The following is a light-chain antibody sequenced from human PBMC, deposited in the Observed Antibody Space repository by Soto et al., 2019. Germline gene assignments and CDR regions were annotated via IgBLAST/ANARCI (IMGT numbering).Light chain of an antibody. Sequence: DIQLTQSPSFLSASVGDRVTITCRASQGISSYLAWYQQKPGKAPKLLIYAASTLQSGVPSRFSGSGSGTELTFTLSSLQPEDFAFDYYQQLNSYPPEFTFGPGTKVDIK. J-gene: IGKJ3*01. CDR1: QGISSY. CDR3: QQLNSYPPEFT. CDR2: AAS. V-gene: IGKV1-9*01.